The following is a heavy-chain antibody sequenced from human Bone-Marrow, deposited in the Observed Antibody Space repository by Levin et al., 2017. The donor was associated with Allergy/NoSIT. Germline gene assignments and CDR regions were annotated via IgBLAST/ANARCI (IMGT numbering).Heavy chain of an antibody. V-gene: IGHV1-24*01. CDR1: GYTLSELS. CDR3: ATGRTYNANYRYY. D-gene: IGHD1-7*01. Sequence: GESLKISCKVSGYTLSELSMHWVRQAPGKGLEWMGGFNPEDGETIFAQKFQGRVTVTEDTSTDTAYMELSSLRSEDTAVYYCATGRTYNANYRYYWGQGTLVTVSS. J-gene: IGHJ4*02. CDR2: FNPEDGET.